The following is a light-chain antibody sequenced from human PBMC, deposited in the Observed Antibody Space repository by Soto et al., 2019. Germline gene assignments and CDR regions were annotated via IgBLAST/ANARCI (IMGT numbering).Light chain of an antibody. J-gene: IGKJ5*01. CDR1: QTISYY. Sequence: DIQMTQSPSSLSASVGDRVTITCRASQTISYYLNWYQHKPGKAPKLLIFGASSLQSGVPSRFSGSGSETDFTLTISSLHPEDFATYYCQQSYTTPITLGQGTRLEIK. V-gene: IGKV1-39*01. CDR2: GAS. CDR3: QQSYTTPIT.